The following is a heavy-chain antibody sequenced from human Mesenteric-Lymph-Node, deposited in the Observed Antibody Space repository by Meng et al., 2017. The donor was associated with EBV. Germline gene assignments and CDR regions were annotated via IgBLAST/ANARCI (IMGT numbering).Heavy chain of an antibody. D-gene: IGHD2-8*01. CDR1: SGSSSSSRW. V-gene: IGHV4-4*02. J-gene: IGHJ4*02. Sequence: VPLLDSGPGVLKPSWSLSLPCAVSSGSSSSSRWWSWVRQPPGKGLEWIGDIYHSGSTNYSPSLKSRVTMSMDTSNNQFSLRLTSVTAADTAVYYCGTMVARWGAENPNDYWGQGILVTVSS. CDR3: GTMVARWGAENPNDY. CDR2: IYHSGST.